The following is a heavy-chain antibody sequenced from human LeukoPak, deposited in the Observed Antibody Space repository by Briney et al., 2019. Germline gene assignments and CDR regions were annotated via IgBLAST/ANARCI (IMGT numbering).Heavy chain of an antibody. J-gene: IGHJ4*02. V-gene: IGHV3-7*05. CDR3: ARGHGWASDY. Sequence: PGGSLRLSCAASGFTFSGYWMSWVRQAPGKGLEWVANIKEDGSEKYYVDSVEGRFTISRDNAKNSLYLQMNSLRAEDTALYYCARGHGWASDYWGQGTLVTVSS. CDR1: GFTFSGYW. D-gene: IGHD1-26*01. CDR2: IKEDGSEK.